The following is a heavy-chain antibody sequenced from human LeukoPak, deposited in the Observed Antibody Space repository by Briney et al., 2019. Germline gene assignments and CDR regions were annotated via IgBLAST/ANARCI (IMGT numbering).Heavy chain of an antibody. D-gene: IGHD3-22*01. CDR3: ARAAYYDSSGSPHFDY. CDR2: IYTSGST. Sequence: PSETLSLTSTVSGGSISSYYWSWIRQPAGKGLEWIGRIYTSGSTNYNPSLKSRVTMSVDTSKNQFSLKLSSVTAADTAVYYCARAAYYDSSGSPHFDYWGQGTLVTVSS. CDR1: GGSISSYY. V-gene: IGHV4-4*07. J-gene: IGHJ4*02.